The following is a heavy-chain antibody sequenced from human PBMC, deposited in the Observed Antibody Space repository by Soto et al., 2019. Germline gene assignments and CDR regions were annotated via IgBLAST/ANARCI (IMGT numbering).Heavy chain of an antibody. V-gene: IGHV3-11*03. J-gene: IGHJ4*02. Sequence: GFPRLSCAASGFTFSDYYMSWIRQAPGKGLEWISYVSNSGTYTNYADSVKGRFTISRDNAKNSLYLRMNGLRAEDTAVYYCVRGRGGDWGQGTMGTVSS. CDR2: VSNSGTYT. D-gene: IGHD3-10*01. CDR1: GFTFSDYY. CDR3: VRGRGGD.